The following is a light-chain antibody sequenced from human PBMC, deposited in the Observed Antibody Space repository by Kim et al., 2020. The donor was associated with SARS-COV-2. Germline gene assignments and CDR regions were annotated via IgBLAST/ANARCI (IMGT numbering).Light chain of an antibody. V-gene: IGLV3-1*01. CDR3: QAWDSSTHWV. CDR1: KLGDKY. J-gene: IGLJ3*02. CDR2: QDS. Sequence: SYDLTQPPSVSVSPGQTASITCSGDKLGDKYACWYQQKPGQSPVLVIYQDSKRPSGIPERFSGSNSGNTATLTISGTQAMDEADYYCQAWDSSTHWVFGGGTQLTVL.